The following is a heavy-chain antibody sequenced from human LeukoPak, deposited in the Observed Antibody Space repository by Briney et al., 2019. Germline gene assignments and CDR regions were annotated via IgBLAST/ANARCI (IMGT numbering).Heavy chain of an antibody. CDR2: ISSSASTI. CDR3: ARDERAVAGLYYMDV. J-gene: IGHJ6*03. CDR1: GFTFSDYY. D-gene: IGHD6-19*01. V-gene: IGHV3-11*01. Sequence: PGGSLRLSRAASGFTFSDYYMSSIRQAPGKGLGWVSYISSSASTIYYADSVKGRFTISRDNAKNSLYLQMNSLRAEDTAVYYCARDERAVAGLYYMDVWGKGTTVTVSS.